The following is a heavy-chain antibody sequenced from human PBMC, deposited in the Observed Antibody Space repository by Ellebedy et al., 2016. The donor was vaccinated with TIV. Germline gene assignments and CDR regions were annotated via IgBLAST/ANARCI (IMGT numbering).Heavy chain of an antibody. J-gene: IGHJ6*02. CDR3: ARDAVQRYFYGVGV. Sequence: GESLKISCAASGFTFSSYGMHWVRQAPGKGLEWVALVSYDGSSNYYADSVKGRFTISRDNSKNTLSLQMNSLRGEDSAMYYCARDAVQRYFYGVGVWGQGTTVTVSS. CDR2: VSYDGSSN. V-gene: IGHV3-30*03. CDR1: GFTFSSYG. D-gene: IGHD1-1*01.